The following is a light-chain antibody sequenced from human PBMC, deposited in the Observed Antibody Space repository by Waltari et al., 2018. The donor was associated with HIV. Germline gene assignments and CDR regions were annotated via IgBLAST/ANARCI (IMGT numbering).Light chain of an antibody. V-gene: IGLV1-51*02. CDR1: TSNIGNNF. CDR3: ATWYSSLTGGPV. J-gene: IGLJ3*02. Sequence: QSVLTQPPSVSAAPGQNVTISCSGSTSNIGNNFVSWYQQLPGTAPKLLIYENNKRPSGFPDRFSGFKSGTSATLGITGLQTGDEADYYCATWYSSLTGGPVFGWGTKLTVL. CDR2: ENN.